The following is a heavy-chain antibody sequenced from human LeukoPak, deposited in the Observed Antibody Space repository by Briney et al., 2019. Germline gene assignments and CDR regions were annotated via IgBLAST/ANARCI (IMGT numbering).Heavy chain of an antibody. CDR2: IRGSGGNT. CDR1: GFTFSHDA. J-gene: IGHJ4*02. Sequence: GGSLRLSCAASGFTFSHDAMSWGRQAPGKGLEGVSGIRGSGGNTYYADSVKGRFTIPRDNSKNTLYLQMNSLRAEDTAVYYCAKDGYSSSWYYFDSWGPGTLVTVSS. D-gene: IGHD6-13*01. CDR3: AKDGYSSSWYYFDS. V-gene: IGHV3-23*01.